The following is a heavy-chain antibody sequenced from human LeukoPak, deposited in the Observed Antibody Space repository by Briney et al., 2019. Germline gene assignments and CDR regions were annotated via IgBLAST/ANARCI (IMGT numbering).Heavy chain of an antibody. Sequence: SETLSLTCAVYGGSFSGYYWSWIRQPPGKGLEWIGYIYYSGSTNYNPSLKSRVTISVDTSKNQFSLKLSSVTAADTAVYYCARVGGWGFWSGLDAFDIWGQGTMVTVSS. J-gene: IGHJ3*02. CDR3: ARVGGWGFWSGLDAFDI. V-gene: IGHV4-59*01. CDR2: IYYSGST. D-gene: IGHD3-3*01. CDR1: GGSFSGYY.